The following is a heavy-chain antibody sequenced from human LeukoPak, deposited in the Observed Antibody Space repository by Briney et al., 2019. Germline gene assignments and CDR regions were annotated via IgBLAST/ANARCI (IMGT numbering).Heavy chain of an antibody. V-gene: IGHV3-23*01. CDR2: ISGSGGST. CDR3: AKARTMVRGVVFDY. J-gene: IGHJ4*02. CDR1: GFTFSSYP. Sequence: AGGSLRLSCAASGFTFSSYPMSWVRQAPGKGLEGVSAISGSGGSTYYADSVKVRFTISKDNSKNTMYLQMNSLRAEDTAVYYCAKARTMVRGVVFDYWGQGTLVTVSS. D-gene: IGHD3-10*01.